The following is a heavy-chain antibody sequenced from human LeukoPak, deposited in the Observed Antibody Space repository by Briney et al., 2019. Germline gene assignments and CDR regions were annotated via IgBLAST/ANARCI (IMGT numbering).Heavy chain of an antibody. CDR3: ARQEGYYYDSSGYYPFDY. J-gene: IGHJ4*02. CDR2: IYYSGST. D-gene: IGHD3-22*01. CDR1: GGSISSSSYY. Sequence: KPSETLSLTCTVSGGSISSSSYYWGWIRQPPGKGLEWIGSIYYSGSTYYNPSLKSRVTISVDTSKNQFSLKLSSVTAADTAVYYCARQEGYYYDSSGYYPFDYWGQGTLVTVSS. V-gene: IGHV4-39*01.